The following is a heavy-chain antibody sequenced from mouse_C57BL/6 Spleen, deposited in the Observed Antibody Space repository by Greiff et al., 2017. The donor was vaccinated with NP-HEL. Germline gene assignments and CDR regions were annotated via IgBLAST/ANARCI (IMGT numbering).Heavy chain of an antibody. J-gene: IGHJ3*01. V-gene: IGHV5-15*04. CDR1: GFTFSDYG. CDR3: ARRASGGFAY. CDR2: ISNLAYSI. Sequence: TRVESGGGLVQPGGSLKLSCAASGFTFSDYGMAWVRQAPRKGPEWVAFISNLAYSIYYADTVTGRFTISRENAKNTRYREMSSLRSEDTAMYYCARRASGGFAYWGQGTLVTVSA.